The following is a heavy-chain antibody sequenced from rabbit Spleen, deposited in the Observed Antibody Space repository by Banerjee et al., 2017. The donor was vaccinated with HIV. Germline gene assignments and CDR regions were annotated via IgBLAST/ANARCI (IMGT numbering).Heavy chain of an antibody. V-gene: IGHV1S40*01. D-gene: IGHD7-1*01. CDR2: IYAGSSGST. J-gene: IGHJ6*01. CDR1: GFSLSSSYY. Sequence: QSLEESGGDLVKPGASLTLTCTASGFSLSSSYYMCWVRQAPGKGLECIACIYAGSSGSTWYANWAKGRFTISKASSTTVTLQMTSLTAADTATYFCARDTGTSFSSYGMDLWGQGTLVTVS. CDR3: ARDTGTSFSSYGMDL.